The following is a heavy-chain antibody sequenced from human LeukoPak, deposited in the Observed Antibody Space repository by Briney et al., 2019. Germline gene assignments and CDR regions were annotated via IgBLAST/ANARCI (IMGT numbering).Heavy chain of an antibody. CDR3: ARVVVVVPAAMWGYNWFDP. V-gene: IGHV4-39*07. CDR1: GGSISSSSYY. J-gene: IGHJ5*02. D-gene: IGHD2-2*01. CDR2: IYYSGST. Sequence: PSETLSLTCTVSGGSISSSSYYWGWIRQPPGKGLEWIGSIYYSGSTYYNPSLKSRVTISVDTSKNQFSLKLSSVTAADTAVYYCARVVVVVPAAMWGYNWFDPWGQGTLVTVSS.